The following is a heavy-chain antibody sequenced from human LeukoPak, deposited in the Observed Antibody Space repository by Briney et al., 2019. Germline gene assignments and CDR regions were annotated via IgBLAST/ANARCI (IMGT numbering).Heavy chain of an antibody. Sequence: SETLSLTCTVSGGSISSYYWSWIRQAPGKGLEWIGYIYYSGSTNYNPSLKSRVTISVDTSKNQFSLKLSSVTAADTAMYYCARGIESYGDYGYWGQGILVTVSS. D-gene: IGHD4-17*01. J-gene: IGHJ4*02. CDR3: ARGIESYGDYGY. CDR2: IYYSGST. V-gene: IGHV4-59*01. CDR1: GGSISSYY.